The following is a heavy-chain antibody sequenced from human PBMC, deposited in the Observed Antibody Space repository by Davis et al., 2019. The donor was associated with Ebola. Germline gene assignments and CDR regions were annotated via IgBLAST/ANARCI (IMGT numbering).Heavy chain of an antibody. CDR3: AHRPLRCSSTSCYTGAFDI. J-gene: IGHJ3*02. CDR2: IYWDDDK. CDR1: GFSLSTSGVG. D-gene: IGHD2-2*02. V-gene: IGHV2-5*02. Sequence: SGPTLVKPTQTLTLTCTFSGFSLSTSGVGVGWIRQPPGKALEWLALIYWDDDKRYIPSLNSRLTITQDTSKNQVVLTMTNMDPVDTATYYCAHRPLRCSSTSCYTGAFDIWGQGTMVTVSS.